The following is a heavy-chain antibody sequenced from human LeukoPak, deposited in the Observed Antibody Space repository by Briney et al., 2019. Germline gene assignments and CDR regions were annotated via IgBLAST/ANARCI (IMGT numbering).Heavy chain of an antibody. Sequence: GGSLRLSCAASGFTFSSYSMNWVRQAPGKGLEWVSSISSSSSYIYYADSVKGRFTISRDNAKNSLYLQMNSLRAEDTAVYYCARVGPVDTAMVHEGYYYGMDVWGQGTTATVSS. CDR3: ARVGPVDTAMVHEGYYYGMDV. D-gene: IGHD5-18*01. V-gene: IGHV3-21*01. CDR2: ISSSSSYI. CDR1: GFTFSSYS. J-gene: IGHJ6*02.